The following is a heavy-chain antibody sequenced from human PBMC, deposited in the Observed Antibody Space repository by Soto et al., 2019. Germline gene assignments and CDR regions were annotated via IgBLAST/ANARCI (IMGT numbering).Heavy chain of an antibody. CDR2: IWYDGSNK. CDR3: ARDKTARTYNWNKNYYYYMDV. CDR1: GFTFSSYG. J-gene: IGHJ6*03. D-gene: IGHD1-20*01. Sequence: GGSLRLSCAASGFTFSSYGMHWVRQAPGKGLEWVAVIWYDGSNKYYADSVKGRFTISRDNSKNTLYLQMNSLRAADTAVYYCARDKTARTYNWNKNYYYYMDVWGKGTTVTVSS. V-gene: IGHV3-33*01.